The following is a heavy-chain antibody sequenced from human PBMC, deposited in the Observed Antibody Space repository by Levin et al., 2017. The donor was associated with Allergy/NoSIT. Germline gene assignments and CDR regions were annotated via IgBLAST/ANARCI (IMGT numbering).Heavy chain of an antibody. CDR3: ARGGIAAAGPLDY. Sequence: GESLKISCKASGYTFTSYDINWVRQATGQGLEWMGWMNPNSGNTGYAQKFQGRVTMTRNTSISTAYMELSSLRSEDTAVYYCARGGIAAAGPLDYWGQGTLVTVSS. CDR2: MNPNSGNT. D-gene: IGHD6-13*01. CDR1: GYTFTSYD. J-gene: IGHJ4*02. V-gene: IGHV1-8*01.